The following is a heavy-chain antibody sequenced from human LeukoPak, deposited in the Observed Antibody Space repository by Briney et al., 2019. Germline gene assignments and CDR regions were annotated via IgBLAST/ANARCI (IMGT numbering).Heavy chain of an antibody. Sequence: PGGSLRLSCAASGFTVSNNYMSWVRQAPGKGLEWVANIKQDGSEKYYRDSVQGRFTISRDNAKNSLYLQMNSLRAEDTAVYYCARSGSGYFDYWGQGSLVTVSS. CDR2: IKQDGSEK. V-gene: IGHV3-7*01. CDR3: ARSGSGYFDY. J-gene: IGHJ4*02. CDR1: GFTVSNNY.